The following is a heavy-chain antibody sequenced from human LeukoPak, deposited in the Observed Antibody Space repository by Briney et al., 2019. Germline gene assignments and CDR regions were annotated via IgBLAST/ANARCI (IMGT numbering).Heavy chain of an antibody. CDR2: IIPILGIA. J-gene: IGHJ6*02. Sequence: SVKVSCKASGGTFSSYAISWVRQAPGQGLEWMGRIIPILGIANYAQKFQGRVTITAGKSTSTAYMELSSLRSEDTAVYYCARDRVATSQYHYGMDVWGQGTTVTVSS. CDR3: ARDRVATSQYHYGMDV. CDR1: GGTFSSYA. D-gene: IGHD5-12*01. V-gene: IGHV1-69*04.